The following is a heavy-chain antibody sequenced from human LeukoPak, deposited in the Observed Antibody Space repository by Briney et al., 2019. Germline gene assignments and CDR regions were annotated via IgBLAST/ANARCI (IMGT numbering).Heavy chain of an antibody. D-gene: IGHD3-22*01. CDR2: IRYDGRNK. Sequence: GGSLRLSCAASGFTFSTYGMHWVRQAPGKGLEWVAFIRYDGRNKYYADSVKGRFTISRDNSKNTLCLQMNSLRAEDTAVYYCARAGSDSSVTSFDYWGQGTLVTVSS. CDR1: GFTFSTYG. V-gene: IGHV3-30*02. CDR3: ARAGSDSSVTSFDY. J-gene: IGHJ4*02.